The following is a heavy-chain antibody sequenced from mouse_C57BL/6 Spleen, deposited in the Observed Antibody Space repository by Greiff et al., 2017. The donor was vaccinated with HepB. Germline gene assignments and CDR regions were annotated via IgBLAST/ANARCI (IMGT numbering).Heavy chain of an antibody. CDR2: INPNNGGT. D-gene: IGHD2-4*01. CDR1: GYTFTDYY. Sequence: EVQLQQSGPELVKPGASVKISCKASGYTFTDYYMNWVKQSHGKSLEWIGDINPNNGGTSYNQKFKGKATLTVDKSSSTAYMELRSLTSEDSAVYYCARRDDYDLWFAYWGQGTLVTVSA. V-gene: IGHV1-26*01. CDR3: ARRDDYDLWFAY. J-gene: IGHJ3*01.